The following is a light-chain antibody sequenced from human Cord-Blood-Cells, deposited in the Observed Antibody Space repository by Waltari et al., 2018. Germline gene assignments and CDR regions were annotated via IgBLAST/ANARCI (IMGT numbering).Light chain of an antibody. Sequence: DIVMTQSPDSLAVSLGERATINCKSSQSVLYSSNNNNYLAWYQRKPGQPPKLLIYWASTRGSGVPYRVSGSGSGTDFTLTISSLQAEDVAVYYCQLYYSTPPWTFGQGTKVEIK. CDR2: WAS. J-gene: IGKJ1*01. CDR1: QSVLYSSNNNNY. CDR3: QLYYSTPPWT. V-gene: IGKV4-1*01.